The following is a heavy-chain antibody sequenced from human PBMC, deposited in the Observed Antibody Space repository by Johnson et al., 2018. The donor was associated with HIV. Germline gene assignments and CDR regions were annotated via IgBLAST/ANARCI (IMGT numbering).Heavy chain of an antibody. CDR1: GFTFDDYG. V-gene: IGHV3-20*04. D-gene: IGHD3-22*01. Sequence: VQLVESGGGVVRPGGSLRLSCAASGFTFDDYGMSWVRQAPGKGLEWVSGISWNSDNIGYADSVKGRFTISRDNAKNSLYLQMNSLTAEDTAVYYCAKDFYHYDSSGYSAFDIWGQGTMVTVSS. J-gene: IGHJ3*02. CDR2: ISWNSDNI. CDR3: AKDFYHYDSSGYSAFDI.